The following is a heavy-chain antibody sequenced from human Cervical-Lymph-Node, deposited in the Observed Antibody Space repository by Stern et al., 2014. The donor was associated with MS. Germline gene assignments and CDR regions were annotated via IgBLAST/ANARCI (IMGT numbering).Heavy chain of an antibody. J-gene: IGHJ5*02. Sequence: QVQLQQSGPRLVRPSQTLSLTCAISGVTVSTNNAAWNWIRQSPTRGLEWLGRTFYRSKWHSDYASSVTGRISINVDTSQNQFSLQLNSVTPEDTAVYYCAKTYTAGWYGEGNWFDAWGQGVPVTVSS. V-gene: IGHV6-1*01. CDR2: TFYRSKWHS. D-gene: IGHD6-19*01. CDR1: GVTVSTNNAA. CDR3: AKTYTAGWYGEGNWFDA.